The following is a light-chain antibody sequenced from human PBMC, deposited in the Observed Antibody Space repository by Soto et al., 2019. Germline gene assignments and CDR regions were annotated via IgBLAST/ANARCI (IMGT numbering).Light chain of an antibody. CDR3: QQSGRT. V-gene: IGKV1-5*01. CDR2: HAS. CDR1: QTFSDW. J-gene: IGKJ1*01. Sequence: DIQMTQSPSTLSASVGDRVTITCRASQTFSDWLAWYQQKPGKAPKLLIDHASTLESGVPSRFSGSGSGTEFRLTISKLQSDGFGTYYCQQSGRTFGQGTKVEIE.